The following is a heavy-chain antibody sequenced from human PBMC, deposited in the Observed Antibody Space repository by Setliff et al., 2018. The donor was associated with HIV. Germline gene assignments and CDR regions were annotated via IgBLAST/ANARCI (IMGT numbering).Heavy chain of an antibody. D-gene: IGHD3-16*01. V-gene: IGHV4-34*01. CDR2: INHSGST. CDR3: ARGSKGGFFDY. Sequence: LSLTCTVSGSLINSDYWGWIRQPPGKGLEWIGEINHSGSTNYNPSLKSRVTISVDMSKNQFSLKLSSVTAADTAVYYCARGSKGGFFDYWGQGTLVTVSS. CDR1: GSLINSDY. J-gene: IGHJ4*02.